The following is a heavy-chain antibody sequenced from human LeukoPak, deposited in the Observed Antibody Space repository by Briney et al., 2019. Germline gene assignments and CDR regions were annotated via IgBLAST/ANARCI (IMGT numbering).Heavy chain of an antibody. CDR2: ISSSKSYI. Sequence: GGSLRLSCAASGFSFSSYSMNWVRQAPGKGLEWVSSISSSKSYIFYADSVKGRFTISRDNAKNSLYLEMTSLRAEDTAVYYCARASSKQLAGYLPDGFDIWGQGTMVTVSS. CDR1: GFSFSSYS. J-gene: IGHJ3*02. V-gene: IGHV3-21*01. D-gene: IGHD3-9*01. CDR3: ARASSKQLAGYLPDGFDI.